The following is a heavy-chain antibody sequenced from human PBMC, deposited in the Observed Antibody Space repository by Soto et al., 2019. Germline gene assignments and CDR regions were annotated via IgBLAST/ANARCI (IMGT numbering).Heavy chain of an antibody. D-gene: IGHD6-19*01. CDR3: ASDRIAVAGMCWFDP. Sequence: SVKVSCKASGGTFSSYAISWVRQAPGQGLEWMGGIIPIFGTANYAQKFQGRVTIAADESTSTAYMELSSLRSEDTAVYYCASDRIAVAGMCWFDPWGQGTLVTVSS. J-gene: IGHJ5*02. V-gene: IGHV1-69*13. CDR1: GGTFSSYA. CDR2: IIPIFGTA.